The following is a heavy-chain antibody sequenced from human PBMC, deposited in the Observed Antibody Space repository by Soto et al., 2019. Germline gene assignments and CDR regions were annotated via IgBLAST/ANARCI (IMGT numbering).Heavy chain of an antibody. V-gene: IGHV4-31*03. CDR3: ARVVSGYAYFDY. CDR2: IYYSGST. Sequence: SETLSLTCTVSGGSISSGGYYWSWIRQHPGKGLEWIGYIYYSGSTYYNPSLKSRVTISVDTSKNQFSLKLSSVTAADTAVYYCARVVSGYAYFDYRGQGTLVTVSS. CDR1: GGSISSGGYY. D-gene: IGHD5-12*01. J-gene: IGHJ4*02.